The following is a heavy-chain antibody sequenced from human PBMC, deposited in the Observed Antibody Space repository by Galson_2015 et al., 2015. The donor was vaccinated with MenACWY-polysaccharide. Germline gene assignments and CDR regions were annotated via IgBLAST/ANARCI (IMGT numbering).Heavy chain of an antibody. J-gene: IGHJ5*02. D-gene: IGHD1-1*01. CDR3: ARGVQLERKGRGDWFDP. CDR2: IWNDGKNK. Sequence: SLRLSCAASGFTFSDYGMHWVRQAPGKGLEWVALIWNDGKNKGYVDSVKGRFTISRDNSKNTLYLEMNSLRVEDTAVYYCARGVQLERKGRGDWFDPWGQGTLLTVSS. V-gene: IGHV3-33*01. CDR1: GFTFSDYG.